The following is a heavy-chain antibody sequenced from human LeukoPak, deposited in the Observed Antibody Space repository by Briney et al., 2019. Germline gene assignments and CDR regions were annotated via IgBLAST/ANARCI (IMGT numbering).Heavy chain of an antibody. CDR1: GYSINSGYY. J-gene: IGHJ4*02. V-gene: IGHV4-38-2*02. D-gene: IGHD6-6*01. CDR3: ARISIAARPYNFDY. Sequence: PSETLSLTCTVSGYSINSGYYWDWIRQPPGKGLEWIGSMYHGGITYYSPSLKSRVTISVDTSKNQFSLKLSSVTAADTAVYYCARISIAARPYNFDYWGQGTLVTVSS. CDR2: MYHGGIT.